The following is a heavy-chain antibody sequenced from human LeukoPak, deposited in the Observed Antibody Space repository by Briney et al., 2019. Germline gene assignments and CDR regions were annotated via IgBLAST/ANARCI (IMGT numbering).Heavy chain of an antibody. CDR2: INPNSGGT. J-gene: IGHJ4*02. CDR1: GYTFTDYY. CDR3: ARDNLEASWGSPGDY. Sequence: ASVKVSCKASGYTFTDYYLHWVRQAPGQGLEWMGWINPNSGGTNYAQKFQGRVTLTRDTSMSTAYMEISRLTSDDTAAYYCARDNLEASWGSPGDYWGQGTLVTVSS. V-gene: IGHV1-2*02. D-gene: IGHD2-2*01.